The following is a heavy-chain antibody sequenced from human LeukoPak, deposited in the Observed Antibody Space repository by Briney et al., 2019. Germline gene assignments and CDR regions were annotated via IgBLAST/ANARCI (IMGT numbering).Heavy chain of an antibody. J-gene: IGHJ4*02. CDR3: ARDQDYYDSSGYYPSSPDY. V-gene: IGHV1-69*04. CDR2: IIPILGIA. Sequence: GASVKVSCKASGYTFTSYYMHWVRQAPGQGLEWMGRIIPILGIANYAQKFQGRVTITADKSTSTAYMELSSLRSEDTAVYYCARDQDYYDSSGYYPSSPDYWGQGTLVTVSS. D-gene: IGHD3-22*01. CDR1: GYTFTSYY.